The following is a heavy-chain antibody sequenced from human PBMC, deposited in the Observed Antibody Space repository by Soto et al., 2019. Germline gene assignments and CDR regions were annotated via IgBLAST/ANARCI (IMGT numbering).Heavy chain of an antibody. D-gene: IGHD3-3*01. J-gene: IGHJ4*02. CDR1: GYTLTDLS. CDR2: VDPEDGET. CDR3: ATHRSGRFLEWLPEGSLGY. V-gene: IGHV1-24*01. Sequence: QVQLVQSGAEVKKPGASVKVSCKVSGYTLTDLSMQWVRQAPGKGLEWMGGVDPEDGETIYAQKLHGRVILTEDAATDPAYMELSSLRSEDTAVYYFATHRSGRFLEWLPEGSLGYWGQGTLVTVSS.